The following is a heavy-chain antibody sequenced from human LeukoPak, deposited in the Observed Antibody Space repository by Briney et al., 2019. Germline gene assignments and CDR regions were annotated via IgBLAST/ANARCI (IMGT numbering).Heavy chain of an antibody. D-gene: IGHD2-15*01. Sequence: SETLSLTCTVSGGSISDNYWSWIRQPPGKGLEWIGYAYYSGHTNYNSSLKGRVTMSLDTSKSQFSLRLSSVTAADTAVYFCARHPFATPFDYWGPGTLVTVSS. CDR3: ARHPFATPFDY. CDR1: GGSISDNY. J-gene: IGHJ4*02. CDR2: AYYSGHT. V-gene: IGHV4-59*08.